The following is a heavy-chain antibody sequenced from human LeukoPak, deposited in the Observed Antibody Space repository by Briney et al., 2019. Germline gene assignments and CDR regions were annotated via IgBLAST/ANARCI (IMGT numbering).Heavy chain of an antibody. CDR2: IWYDGSNK. CDR3: ARDHYYGSGGYRFDY. CDR1: GFTFINYG. D-gene: IGHD3-10*01. J-gene: IGHJ4*02. Sequence: RSLRLSCAASGFTFINYGMHWVRQAPGKGLEWVAMIWYDGSNKYYADSVKGRFTISRDNSKYTLSLQMNSLRDEDTAVYYCARDHYYGSGGYRFDYWGQGTLVTVSS. V-gene: IGHV3-33*01.